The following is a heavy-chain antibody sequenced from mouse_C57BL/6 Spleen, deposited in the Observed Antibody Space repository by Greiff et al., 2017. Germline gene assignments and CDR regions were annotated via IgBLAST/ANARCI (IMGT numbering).Heavy chain of an antibody. V-gene: IGHV3-1*01. Sequence: EVQLQESGPGMVKPSQSLSLTCPVTGYSITSGYDWHWIRHFPGNKLEWMGYISYSGSTTYNPSLKSRTPITHDTSKNHFFLTLNSVTTEDTATYYCAKDYGGAWFAYWGQGTLVTVSA. CDR2: ISYSGST. D-gene: IGHD1-2*01. CDR3: AKDYGGAWFAY. CDR1: GYSITSGYD. J-gene: IGHJ3*01.